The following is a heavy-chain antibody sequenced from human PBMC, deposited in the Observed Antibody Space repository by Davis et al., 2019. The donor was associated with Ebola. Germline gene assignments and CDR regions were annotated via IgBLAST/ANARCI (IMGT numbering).Heavy chain of an antibody. D-gene: IGHD5-12*01. J-gene: IGHJ4*02. CDR2: INPSGGST. CDR3: AREEDSGYDYSFDY. CDR1: GGTFSSYT. V-gene: IGHV1-69*08. Sequence: SVKVSCKASGGTFSSYTISWVRQAPGQGLEGMGIINPSGGSTSYAQKFQGRVTITADESTSTAYMELRSLRSYDTAVYYCAREEDSGYDYSFDYWGQGTLVTVSS.